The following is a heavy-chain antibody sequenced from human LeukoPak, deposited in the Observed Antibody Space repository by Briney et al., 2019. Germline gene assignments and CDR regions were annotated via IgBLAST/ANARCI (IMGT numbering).Heavy chain of an antibody. J-gene: IGHJ4*02. Sequence: GGSLRLSCAAFGFTFSSYAMSWVRQAPGKGLEWVSAISGSGGSTDYADSVKGRFTISRDNSKNTLFLQMNSLRAEDTAVYYCAKDQTTYDFWVYWGQGTLVTVSS. CDR3: AKDQTTYDFWVY. V-gene: IGHV3-23*01. CDR2: ISGSGGST. D-gene: IGHD3-3*01. CDR1: GFTFSSYA.